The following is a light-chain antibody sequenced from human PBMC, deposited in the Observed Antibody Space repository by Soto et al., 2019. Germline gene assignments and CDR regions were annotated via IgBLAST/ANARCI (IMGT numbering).Light chain of an antibody. J-gene: IGLJ1*01. V-gene: IGLV2-14*01. Sequence: QSALTQPASVSGSPGQSITISCTGTSSDVGGYNYVSWSQQHPGKAPKLMIYEVSNRPSGVSNRFSGSKSGNTASLTISGLQAEDEADYYCISYTSSSIDYVFGTGTKLTVL. CDR2: EVS. CDR3: ISYTSSSIDYV. CDR1: SSDVGGYNY.